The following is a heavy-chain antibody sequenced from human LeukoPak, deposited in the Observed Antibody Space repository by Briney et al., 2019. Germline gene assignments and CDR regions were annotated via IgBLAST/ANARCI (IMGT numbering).Heavy chain of an antibody. CDR3: AKKGGHGHYYHYMDV. V-gene: IGHV3-33*06. Sequence: PGRSLRLSCEASRFTFSSYGMHWVRRAPGKGLEWVAVICYDGSKKNYGESVKGRFTISRDNSKNTLYLQMNRLRVEDTAVYYCAKKGGHGHYYHYMDVWGKGTTVIVSS. CDR2: ICYDGSKK. D-gene: IGHD3-16*01. CDR1: RFTFSSYG. J-gene: IGHJ6*03.